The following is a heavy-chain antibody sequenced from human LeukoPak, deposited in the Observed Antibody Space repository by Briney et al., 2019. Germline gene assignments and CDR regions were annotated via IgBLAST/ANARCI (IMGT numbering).Heavy chain of an antibody. CDR1: GFTFSTYA. D-gene: IGHD1-26*01. CDR3: ASNSGSYYKY. CDR2: LSGSGDNT. V-gene: IGHV3-23*01. J-gene: IGHJ4*02. Sequence: PGGSLRLSCAASGFTFSTYAMNWVRQAPGKGLEWVSGLSGSGDNTYYADSVKGRFTISGDNSKNTLFLQMNSLRAEDTAVYYCASNSGSYYKYWGQGTLVTVSS.